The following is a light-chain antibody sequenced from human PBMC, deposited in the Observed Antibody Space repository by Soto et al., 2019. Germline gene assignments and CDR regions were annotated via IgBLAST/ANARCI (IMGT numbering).Light chain of an antibody. CDR3: QQYKSFPFT. J-gene: IGKJ3*01. CDR1: QSISSW. CDR2: QAS. V-gene: IGKV1-5*03. Sequence: DIQMTQSPSTMSASVGDRVTITCRANQSISSWLAWYQQKPGKAPILLIYQASSLQSGVPSRFSGSGSGTEFTLTISSLHTDDFATYYCQQYKSFPFTFGPGTKVDIK.